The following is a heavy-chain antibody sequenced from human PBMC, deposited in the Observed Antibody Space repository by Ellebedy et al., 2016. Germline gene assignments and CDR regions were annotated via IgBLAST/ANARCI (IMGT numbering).Heavy chain of an antibody. Sequence: GGSLRLSXKGIGYSFSHYWIAWVRHVPGKGLKWMGIIYPGDSDTRYSPSFQGQVTISVDRSISTAYLQWSSLKASDTAMYYCARHQGYSGSYWYYFDFWGQGTLVTVSS. J-gene: IGHJ4*02. CDR2: IYPGDSDT. CDR3: ARHQGYSGSYWYYFDF. CDR1: GYSFSHYW. V-gene: IGHV5-51*01. D-gene: IGHD1-26*01.